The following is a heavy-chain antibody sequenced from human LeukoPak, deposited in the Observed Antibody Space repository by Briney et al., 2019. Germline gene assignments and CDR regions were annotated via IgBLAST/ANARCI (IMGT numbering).Heavy chain of an antibody. CDR1: GGSISSTNW. V-gene: IGHV4-4*02. Sequence: TSGTLSLTCGVSGGSISSTNWWSWVRQPPGQGLEWIGEISLSGVTNYNPSLKSRVTMSLDRSKNHLSLTLTSVTAADTAVYYYSRESGAFSPFGYWGQGTLVTVSS. CDR3: SRESGAFSPFGY. CDR2: ISLSGVT. D-gene: IGHD1-26*01. J-gene: IGHJ4*02.